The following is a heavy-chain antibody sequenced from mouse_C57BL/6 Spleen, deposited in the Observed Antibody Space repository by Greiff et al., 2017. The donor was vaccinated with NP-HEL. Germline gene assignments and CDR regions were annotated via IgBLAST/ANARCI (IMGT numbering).Heavy chain of an antibody. CDR1: GYTFTNYW. V-gene: IGHV1-63*01. J-gene: IGHJ2*01. D-gene: IGHD1-1*01. Sequence: ESGAELVRPGTSVKMSCKASGYTFTNYWIGWAKQRPGHGLEWIGDIYPGGGYTNYNEKFKGKATLTADKSSSTAYMQFSSLTSEDSAIYYCARKGYGSSHYFDYWGQGTTLTVSS. CDR3: ARKGYGSSHYFDY. CDR2: IYPGGGYT.